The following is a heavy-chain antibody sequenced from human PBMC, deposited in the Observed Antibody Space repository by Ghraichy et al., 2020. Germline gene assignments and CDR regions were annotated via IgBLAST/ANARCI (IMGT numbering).Heavy chain of an antibody. V-gene: IGHV4-59*01. J-gene: IGHJ4*02. CDR2: VYYSGST. Sequence: SQTLSLTCTVSGGSISVFYWSGIRQPPGKGLEWIGYVYYSGSTSYNPSLKSRVTISVDTSKNQFSLKLSSVTTSDTAVYYCARRGSAAYPIDYWGQGTLVTVSP. CDR1: GGSISVFY. CDR3: ARRGSAAYPIDY. D-gene: IGHD2-15*01.